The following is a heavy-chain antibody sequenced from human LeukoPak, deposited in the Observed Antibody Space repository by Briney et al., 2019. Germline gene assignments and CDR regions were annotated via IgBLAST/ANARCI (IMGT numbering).Heavy chain of an antibody. D-gene: IGHD6-19*01. Sequence: SETLSLTCTVSGGSISSYYWSWFRQPPGKRLEWIGYIFYSGSTNYNPSLKSRVTISVDTSKNQFSLKLSSVTAADTAVYYCARHTSGRDYFDYWGQGTRVTVSS. CDR2: IFYSGST. CDR1: GGSISSYY. V-gene: IGHV4-59*08. CDR3: ARHTSGRDYFDY. J-gene: IGHJ4*02.